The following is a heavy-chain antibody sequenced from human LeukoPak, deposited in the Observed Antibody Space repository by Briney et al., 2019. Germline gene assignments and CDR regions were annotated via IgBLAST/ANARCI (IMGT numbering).Heavy chain of an antibody. D-gene: IGHD4-4*01. J-gene: IGHJ6*02. CDR3: ARPNSNLDYYYYYGMDV. CDR2: ISSSSSYI. Sequence: GSLRLSCAASGFTFSDYYMSWIRQAPGKGLEWVSSISSSSSYIYYADSVKGRFTISRDNAKNSLYLQMNSLRAEDTAVYYCARPNSNLDYYYYYGMDVWGQGTTVTVSS. CDR1: GFTFSDYY. V-gene: IGHV3-11*06.